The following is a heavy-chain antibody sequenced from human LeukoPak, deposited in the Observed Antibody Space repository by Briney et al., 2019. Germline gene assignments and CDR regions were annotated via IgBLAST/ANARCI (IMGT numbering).Heavy chain of an antibody. V-gene: IGHV3-53*01. J-gene: IGHJ4*02. Sequence: PGGSLRLSCAASGFTVSSNYMSWVRQAPGKGLEWVSVIYSGGSTYYADSAKGRFTISRDNSKNTLYLQMNSLRAEDTAVYYCARADDGDYFDYWGQGTLVTVSS. D-gene: IGHD4-17*01. CDR2: IYSGGST. CDR1: GFTVSSNY. CDR3: ARADDGDYFDY.